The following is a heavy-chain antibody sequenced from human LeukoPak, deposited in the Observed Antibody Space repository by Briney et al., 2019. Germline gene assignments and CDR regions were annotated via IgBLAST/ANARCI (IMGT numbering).Heavy chain of an antibody. CDR2: ISSSSSSM. D-gene: IGHD6-19*01. CDR1: GFTFSTYT. CDR3: ASGWYSDY. V-gene: IGHV3-21*01. J-gene: IGHJ4*02. Sequence: GGSLTLSCTASGFTFSTYTMNWVRQAPGKGLEWVSSISSSSSSMYYADAMKGRFTISRDNAKNSLYLQMNSLRAEDTAVYYCASGWYSDYWGQGNLVAVSS.